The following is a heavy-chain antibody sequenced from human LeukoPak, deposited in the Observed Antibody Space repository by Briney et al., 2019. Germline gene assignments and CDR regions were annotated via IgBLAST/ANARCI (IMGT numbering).Heavy chain of an antibody. CDR3: ARGPTPYFDFWSGYSVPYGMDV. J-gene: IGHJ6*02. V-gene: IGHV4-34*01. CDR2: INHSGST. CDR1: GGSFSGYY. Sequence: PSETLSLTCAVYGGSFSGYYWSWIRQPPGKGLEWIGEINHSGSTNYNPSLKSRVTISVDTSKNQFSLKLSSVTAADTAVYYCARGPTPYFDFWSGYSVPYGMDVWGQGTTVTVSS. D-gene: IGHD3-3*01.